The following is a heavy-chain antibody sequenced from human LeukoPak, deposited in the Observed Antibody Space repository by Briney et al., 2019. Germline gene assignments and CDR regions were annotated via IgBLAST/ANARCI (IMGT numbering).Heavy chain of an antibody. CDR1: GGSVSSTNYY. CDR2: IYYSGTT. Sequence: PSETLSLTCTVSGGSVSSTNYYWGWIRQPPGKGLEWIGSIYYSGTTYYNPSLKSRVTISVDTSKNQCSLQLKSLTAADTAVYYCARGLEYDFWSGNYSDGFDKWGHGTMVTVSP. V-gene: IGHV4-39*01. D-gene: IGHD3-3*01. CDR3: ARGLEYDFWSGNYSDGFDK. J-gene: IGHJ3*02.